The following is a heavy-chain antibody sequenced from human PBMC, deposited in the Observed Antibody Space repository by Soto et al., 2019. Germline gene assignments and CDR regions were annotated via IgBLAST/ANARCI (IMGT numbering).Heavy chain of an antibody. Sequence: ASVKVSCKASGYTITAHLLHWVRQAPGQGLEWMGWINPNSGDTYLAQRFQGRVTMNRDTSIGTAYMELRGLTSDDTAEYYCAKGGAIVAAGTRVYLYNAMDVWGQGTTVTVSS. J-gene: IGHJ6*02. D-gene: IGHD1-26*01. V-gene: IGHV1-2*02. CDR3: AKGGAIVAAGTRVYLYNAMDV. CDR1: GYTITAHL. CDR2: INPNSGDT.